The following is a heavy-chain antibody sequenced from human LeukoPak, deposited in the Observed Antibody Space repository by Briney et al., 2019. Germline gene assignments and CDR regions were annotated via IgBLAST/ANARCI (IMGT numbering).Heavy chain of an antibody. D-gene: IGHD1-1*01. CDR3: ARALHLELHSYFDS. J-gene: IGHJ4*02. CDR2: MNPNTGNT. Sequence: ASVKVSCKASGYTFTSYVIHWVRQATGQGLEWMGWMNPNTGNTVYAQKFQGRVTMTRNTSISTAYMELRSLSSEDTAVYYCARALHLELHSYFDSWGQGTLVTVSS. V-gene: IGHV1-8*01. CDR1: GYTFTSYV.